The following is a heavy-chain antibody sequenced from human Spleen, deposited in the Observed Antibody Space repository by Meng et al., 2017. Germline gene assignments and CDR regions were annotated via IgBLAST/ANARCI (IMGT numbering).Heavy chain of an antibody. CDR2: ISYSGTTI. Sequence: GGSLRLSCAASGFTFSSYEMNWVRQAPGKGLEWVSYISYSGTTIYYADSVKGRFTISRDNAKNSLFLHMNSLRADDTAVYYCARSTGPNRNGRYYDYWGQGTLVTVSS. CDR1: GFTFSSYE. D-gene: IGHD1-14*01. CDR3: ARSTGPNRNGRYYDY. J-gene: IGHJ4*02. V-gene: IGHV3-48*03.